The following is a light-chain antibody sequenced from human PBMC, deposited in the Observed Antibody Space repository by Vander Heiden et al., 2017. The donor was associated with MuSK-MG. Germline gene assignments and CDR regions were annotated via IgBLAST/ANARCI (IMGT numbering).Light chain of an antibody. V-gene: IGKV4-1*01. CDR1: QSVLYSSNNKNY. Sequence: DIVMTQSPDSLAVSLGERATINCKSSQSVLYSSNNKNYLAWYQQKPGQPPKLLVYWASTRESGVPDRFSGSGYGTDFTLTISSLQAEDVAVYYCQQDDNYPPWTFGQGTKVEIK. CDR2: WAS. J-gene: IGKJ1*01. CDR3: QQDDNYPPWT.